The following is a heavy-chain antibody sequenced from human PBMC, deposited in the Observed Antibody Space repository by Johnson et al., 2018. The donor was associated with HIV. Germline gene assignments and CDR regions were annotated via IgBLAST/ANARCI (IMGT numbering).Heavy chain of an antibody. D-gene: IGHD1-7*01. CDR2: IGSRGSTI. Sequence: VQLVESGGGVVQPGRSLRLSCAASGFTFSSYAMHWVRQAPGKGLEWVSYIGSRGSTIYYADSVKGRFTISRDNAKNSLYLQMNSLRAGDTAVYYCAREAGTTRSGFDVWGQGTVVTVSS. J-gene: IGHJ3*01. CDR1: GFTFSSYA. CDR3: AREAGTTRSGFDV. V-gene: IGHV3-48*04.